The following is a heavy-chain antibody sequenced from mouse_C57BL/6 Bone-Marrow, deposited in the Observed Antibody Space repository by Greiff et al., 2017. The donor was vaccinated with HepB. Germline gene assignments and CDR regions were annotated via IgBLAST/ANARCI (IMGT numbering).Heavy chain of an antibody. CDR1: GFNIKDDY. CDR3: TTTTVVATGRDY. D-gene: IGHD1-1*01. J-gene: IGHJ2*01. CDR2: IDPENGDT. V-gene: IGHV14-4*01. Sequence: EVQLQQSGAELVRPGASVKLSCTASGFNIKDDYMHWVKQRPEQGLEWIGWIDPENGDTEYASKFQGKATITADTSSNTAYLQLSSLTSEDTADYYCTTTTVVATGRDYWGQGTTLTVSS.